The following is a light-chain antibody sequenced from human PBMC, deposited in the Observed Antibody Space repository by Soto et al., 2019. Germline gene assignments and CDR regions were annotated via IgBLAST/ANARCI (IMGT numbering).Light chain of an antibody. CDR3: QQYETFSPWT. V-gene: IGKV1-5*03. J-gene: IGKJ1*01. Sequence: DIQMTQSPSILSAAVGDRVTITCRARQRIDTWLAWYQQKPGTAPKLLIYKATTLQSGVPSRFSGSGSGTEFTLAISSLEPDDFATYYCQQYETFSPWTFGQGTKVDIK. CDR2: KAT. CDR1: QRIDTW.